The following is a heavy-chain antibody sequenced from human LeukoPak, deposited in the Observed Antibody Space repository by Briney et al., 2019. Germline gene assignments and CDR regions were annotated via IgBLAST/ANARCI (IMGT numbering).Heavy chain of an antibody. CDR2: ISGSGGST. V-gene: IGHV3-23*01. CDR1: GFTFSSYA. CDR3: AKDIDYYDSSGYSDY. D-gene: IGHD3-22*01. Sequence: PGGSLRLSCAASGFTFSSYAMSWVRQAPGKGLEWVSAISGSGGSTYYADSVKGRFTISRDNSKNTLYLQMNSLRAEDTAVYYCAKDIDYYDSSGYSDYWGQGTLVTVSS. J-gene: IGHJ4*02.